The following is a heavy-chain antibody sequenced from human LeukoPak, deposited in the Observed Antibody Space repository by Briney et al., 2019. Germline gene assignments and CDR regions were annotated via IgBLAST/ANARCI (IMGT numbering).Heavy chain of an antibody. CDR3: ARDQADFDWLFFDY. D-gene: IGHD3-9*01. V-gene: IGHV3-30*04. CDR2: ISYDGSNK. J-gene: IGHJ4*02. Sequence: GGSLRLSCAASGFTFSSYAMHWVRQAPGKGLEWVAVISYDGSNKYYADSVKGRFTISRDNSKNTLYLQMNCLRAEDTAVYYCARDQADFDWLFFDYWGQGTLVTVSS. CDR1: GFTFSSYA.